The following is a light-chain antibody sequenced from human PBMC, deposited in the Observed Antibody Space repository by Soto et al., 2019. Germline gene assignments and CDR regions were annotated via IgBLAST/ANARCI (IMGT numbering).Light chain of an antibody. CDR1: QGISNW. V-gene: IGKV1-12*02. Sequence: DIQMTQSPSSVSASVGDTVTITCRASQGISNWLAWYQHKPGKAPKFLTYGASTLQNGVPSRFSGSGSGTDFTLTIISLEPEDFPTYFCLQANSFPFTCCPRTKVEIK. J-gene: IGKJ3*01. CDR3: LQANSFPFT. CDR2: GAS.